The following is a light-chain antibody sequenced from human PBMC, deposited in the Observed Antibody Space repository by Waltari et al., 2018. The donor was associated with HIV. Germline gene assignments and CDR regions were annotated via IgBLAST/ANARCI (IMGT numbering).Light chain of an antibody. J-gene: IGLJ2*01. CDR2: RNN. CDR3: VAWDDSLGGVV. CDR1: TSNIGSNY. V-gene: IGLV1-47*01. Sequence: SVLTQPPSASGTPGQRVTISCSGSTSNIGSNYVFWYQHLPGTAPKLLIHRNNHRPSVVPDRFSRSTAGTSASLAISGLPCEDDAEYYCVAWDDSLGGVVVGGGTKVAVL.